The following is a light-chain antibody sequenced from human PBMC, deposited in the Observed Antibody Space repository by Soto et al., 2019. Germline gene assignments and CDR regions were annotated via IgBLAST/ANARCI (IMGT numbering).Light chain of an antibody. CDR1: QTIANNY. J-gene: IGKJ1*01. Sequence: EVALTQSPGTLSLSPGARATLSCRASQTIANNYLTWYQQKPGQAPRRLIFGASIRATGIPDRFSGSGSGTDFTLTISGLEPEDFAVYYCQQYGSSPSTFGQGTKVDIK. CDR2: GAS. CDR3: QQYGSSPST. V-gene: IGKV3-20*01.